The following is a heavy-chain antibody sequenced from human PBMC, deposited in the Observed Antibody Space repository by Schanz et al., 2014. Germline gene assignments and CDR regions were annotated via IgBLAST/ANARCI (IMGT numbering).Heavy chain of an antibody. CDR3: ARDHVATTDDDYFFYYLDV. Sequence: QVQLVQSGAEVKKPGASVKVSCKASGYTFTSYGISWVRQAPGQGLEWIGWISAQTGDTRYAQKMQGRVTMTRDVSSTTAFLELRSLRYDDTAVYYCARDHVATTDDDYFFYYLDVWATGITVIVSS. V-gene: IGHV1-18*01. CDR1: GYTFTSYG. CDR2: ISAQTGDT. D-gene: IGHD1-1*01. J-gene: IGHJ6*03.